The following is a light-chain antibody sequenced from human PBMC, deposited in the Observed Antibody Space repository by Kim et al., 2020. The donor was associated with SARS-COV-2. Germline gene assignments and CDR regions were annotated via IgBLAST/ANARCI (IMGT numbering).Light chain of an antibody. J-gene: IGKJ1*01. V-gene: IGKV1-27*01. CDR3: QKYNSAPWT. CDR1: QGINTY. CDR2: GAS. Sequence: DIQMTQSPSSLSASVGDRVTITCRASQGINTYLAWYQQKPGKVPKLLIYGASALHSGVPSRFSGSGSGTDFTLTISSLQPEDVATYYCQKYNSAPWTFGQGTKV.